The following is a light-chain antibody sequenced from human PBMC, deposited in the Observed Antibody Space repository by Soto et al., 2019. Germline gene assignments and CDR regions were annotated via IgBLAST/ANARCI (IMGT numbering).Light chain of an antibody. Sequence: DIQTTQSPSSLSASVGDRVTITCQASQSISKDVNWYQQKPGKAPKLLMYEASNLETGVPSRFSGSGSQTYFTFTISSLQPEDIATYYCQQYYYLPYTFGQGTKLQI. J-gene: IGKJ2*01. CDR3: QQYYYLPYT. CDR2: EAS. V-gene: IGKV1-33*01. CDR1: QSISKD.